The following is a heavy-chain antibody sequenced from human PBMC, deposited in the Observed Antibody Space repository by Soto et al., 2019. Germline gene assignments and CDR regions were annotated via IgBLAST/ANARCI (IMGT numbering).Heavy chain of an antibody. CDR2: TIPILGIA. J-gene: IGHJ5*02. Sequence: QVQLVQSGAEVKKPGSSVKVSCKASGGTFSSYTIRWVRQAPGQGLEWMGRTIPILGIANYAQKFQGRVTITADKSTSTAYTELSSLRSEDTAVYYCARGSVYGSGSYYKGNWFDPWGQGTLVTVSS. CDR3: ARGSVYGSGSYYKGNWFDP. D-gene: IGHD3-10*01. V-gene: IGHV1-69*02. CDR1: GGTFSSYT.